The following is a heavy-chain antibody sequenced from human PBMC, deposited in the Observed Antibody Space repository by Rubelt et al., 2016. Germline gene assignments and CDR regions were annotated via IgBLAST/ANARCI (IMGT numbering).Heavy chain of an antibody. J-gene: IGHJ4*02. CDR1: GYTFTSYG. Sequence: QVQLVQSGAEVKKSGASVKVSCKASGYTFTSYGISWVRQAPGQGLEWMGWISAYNGNTNYGQKPQGRVTMTTGTSTSTAYIGLRSLRSDDTAVYYCARANYDFWSGYYGLPDYWGQGTLVTVSS. V-gene: IGHV1-18*01. D-gene: IGHD3-3*01. CDR3: ARANYDFWSGYYGLPDY. CDR2: ISAYNGNT.